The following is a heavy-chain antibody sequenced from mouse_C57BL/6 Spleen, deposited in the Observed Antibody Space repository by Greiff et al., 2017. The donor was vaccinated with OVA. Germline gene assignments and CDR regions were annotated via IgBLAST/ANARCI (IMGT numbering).Heavy chain of an antibody. Sequence: QVQLQQPGAELVKPGASVKMSCKASGYTFTSYWITWVKQRPGQGLEWIGDIYPGSGSTNYNEKFKSKSTLTVDKSSSTAYMQLSSLTSEDSAVYYCAIDGHWGQGTSVTVSS. CDR1: GYTFTSYW. CDR3: AIDGH. J-gene: IGHJ4*01. D-gene: IGHD2-3*01. V-gene: IGHV1-55*01. CDR2: IYPGSGST.